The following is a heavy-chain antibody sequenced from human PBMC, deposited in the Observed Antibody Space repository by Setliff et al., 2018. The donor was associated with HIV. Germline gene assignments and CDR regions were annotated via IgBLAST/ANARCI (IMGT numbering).Heavy chain of an antibody. J-gene: IGHJ4*02. CDR2: INPKSGDT. CDR3: ARGGKWGVGDNVLVPAAIF. V-gene: IGHV1-2*02. Sequence: RASVKVSCKASGYTFTGYYMHWVRQAPGQGLEWMGWINPKSGDTNYAQKFQGRVTMTRDTSITTAYMELRRLTSDDTAVYYCARGGKWGVGDNVLVPAAIFWGQGTLVTVSS. CDR1: GYTFTGYY. D-gene: IGHD2-2*01.